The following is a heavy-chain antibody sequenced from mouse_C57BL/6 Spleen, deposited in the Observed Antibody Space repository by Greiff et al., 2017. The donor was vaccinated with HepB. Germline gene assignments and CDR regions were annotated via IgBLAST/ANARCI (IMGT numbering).Heavy chain of an antibody. CDR2: IDPSDSYT. CDR1: GYTFTSYW. CDR3: ARRYDYAFAY. Sequence: VQLQQPGAELVRPGTSVKLSCKASGYTFTSYWMHWVKQRPGQGLEWIGVIDPSDSYTNYNQKFKGKATLTVDTSSSTAYMQLSSLTSEDSAVYYCARRYDYAFAYWGQGTLVTVSA. V-gene: IGHV1-59*01. J-gene: IGHJ3*01. D-gene: IGHD2-4*01.